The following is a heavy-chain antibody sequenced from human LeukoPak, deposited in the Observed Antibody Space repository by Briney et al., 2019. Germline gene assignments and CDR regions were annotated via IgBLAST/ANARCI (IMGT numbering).Heavy chain of an antibody. V-gene: IGHV4-34*01. J-gene: IGHJ4*02. CDR3: ASGDMDRSYYFDY. CDR2: INHSGST. D-gene: IGHD3-10*01. Sequence: SETLSLTCAVYGGSFSGYYWSWIRQPPGKGLEWIGEINHSGSTNYNPSLKSRVTISVDPSKNQFSLKLSSVTAADTAVYYCASGDMDRSYYFDYWGQGTLVTVSS. CDR1: GGSFSGYY.